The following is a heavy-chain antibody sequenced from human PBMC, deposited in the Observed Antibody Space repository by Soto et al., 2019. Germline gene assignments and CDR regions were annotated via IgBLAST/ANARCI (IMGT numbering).Heavy chain of an antibody. CDR3: AKGDNLGPKTGYAFDP. J-gene: IGHJ5*02. V-gene: IGHV6-1*01. CDR1: GDSVSSNTAS. Sequence: SPTLSLPCAISGDSVSSNTASWNWIRQSPSRGLEWLGGTYFRSKWYNDYAVSVKSRIIINPDTSNNQFSLQLNSVTPEDTAVYFCAKGDNLGPKTGYAFDPWGQGIMVTVSS. CDR2: TYFRSKWYN. D-gene: IGHD5-12*01.